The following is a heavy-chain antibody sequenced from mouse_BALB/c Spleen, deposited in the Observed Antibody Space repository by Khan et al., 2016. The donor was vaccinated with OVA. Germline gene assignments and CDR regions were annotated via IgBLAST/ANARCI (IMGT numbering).Heavy chain of an antibody. V-gene: IGHV1S41*01. CDR2: IAPGSGSP. CDR1: GYTFTSYW. J-gene: IGHJ4*01. Sequence: DLVKPGASVKLSCKASGYTFTSYWINWIKQRPGQGLEWIGRIAPGSGSPYYNEIFKAKATLPVETSSSTAYIQLSNLSSEDSAVYFCASENYYGTTCYAMDYWGQGTSVTVSS. D-gene: IGHD1-1*01. CDR3: ASENYYGTTCYAMDY.